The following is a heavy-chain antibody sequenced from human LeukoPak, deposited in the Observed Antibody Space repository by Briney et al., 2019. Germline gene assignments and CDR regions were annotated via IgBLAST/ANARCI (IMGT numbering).Heavy chain of an antibody. CDR1: GFTFSNYW. Sequence: GGSLRLSCAASGFTFSNYWMSWVRQAPGKGLEWVANIKQDGSEKYYVDSVKGRFTISRDNAKNSLYPQMNSLRAEDTAVYYCARDLYRIVVVPHYFDFWGQGTLVTVSS. CDR3: ARDLYRIVVVPHYFDF. CDR2: IKQDGSEK. D-gene: IGHD3-22*01. J-gene: IGHJ4*02. V-gene: IGHV3-7*01.